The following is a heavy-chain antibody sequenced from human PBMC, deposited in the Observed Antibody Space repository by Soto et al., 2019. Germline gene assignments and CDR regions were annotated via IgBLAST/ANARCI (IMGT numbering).Heavy chain of an antibody. V-gene: IGHV4-34*01. CDR3: ARGRDEYKLGNV. D-gene: IGHD7-27*01. CDR1: GGSLSTYY. CDR2: IHPSGTT. J-gene: IGHJ6*02. Sequence: LSLTCAVYGGSLSTYYWSWIRQSPGKGLEWIGEIHPSGTTDYNPSLWSRVTMSLDTSKNQFSLNLISVTAADTGVYYCARGRDEYKLGNVWGPGTTVTVSS.